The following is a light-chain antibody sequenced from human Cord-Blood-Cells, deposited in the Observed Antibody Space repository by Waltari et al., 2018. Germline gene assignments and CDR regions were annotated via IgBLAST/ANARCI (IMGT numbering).Light chain of an antibody. Sequence: QSVLTQPPSASGTPGQRVTISCSGSSSNIGSNYVYWYQQLPGTAPKLLIYRNNQRPSGVPDRCSGSKAGTSASLAISGLRSEDEADYYCAAWDDSLSGPVIGTGTKVTVL. CDR2: RNN. V-gene: IGLV1-47*01. CDR1: SSNIGSNY. CDR3: AAWDDSLSGPV. J-gene: IGLJ1*01.